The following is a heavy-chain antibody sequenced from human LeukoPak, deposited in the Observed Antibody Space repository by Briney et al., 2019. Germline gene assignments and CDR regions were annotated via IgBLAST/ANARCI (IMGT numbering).Heavy chain of an antibody. J-gene: IGHJ4*02. CDR1: GFTFSSYE. CDR3: PRDRLSRQWLTPDYFDY. D-gene: IGHD6-19*01. Sequence: QPGGTLRLSCSASGFTFSSYEMNWVRQAPGKGLEGVSYISSSGSTIYYADSVKGRFTISRDNAKNSLYLQMNSLRAEHTAVYYCPRDRLSRQWLTPDYFDYWGQGTLVTVSS. V-gene: IGHV3-48*03. CDR2: ISSSGSTI.